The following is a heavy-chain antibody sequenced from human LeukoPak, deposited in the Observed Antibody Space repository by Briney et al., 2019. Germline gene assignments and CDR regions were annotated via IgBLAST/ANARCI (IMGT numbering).Heavy chain of an antibody. CDR2: IYHSGST. CDR1: GGSISSGGYS. Sequence: SETLSLTCAVSGGSISSGGYSWSWIRQPPGKGLEWIGYIYHSGSTYYNPSLKSRVTISVDRSKNQFSLKLSSVTAADTAVYYRARAFGYEYYYYGMDVWGQGTTVTVSS. V-gene: IGHV4-30-2*01. D-gene: IGHD5-12*01. CDR3: ARAFGYEYYYYGMDV. J-gene: IGHJ6*02.